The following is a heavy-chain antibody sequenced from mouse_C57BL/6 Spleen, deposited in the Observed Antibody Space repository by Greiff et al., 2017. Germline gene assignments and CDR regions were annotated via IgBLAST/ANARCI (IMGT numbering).Heavy chain of an antibody. V-gene: IGHV1-18*01. CDR2: INPNNGGT. CDR1: GYTFPDYN. Sequence: SGPELVKPGASVKIPCKASGYTFPDYNMDWVKQSHGKSLEWIGDINPNNGGTIYNQKFKGKATLTVDKSSSTAYMELRSLTSEDTAVYYCARRGGNPYFDYWGQGTTLTVSS. CDR3: ARRGGNPYFDY. J-gene: IGHJ2*01. D-gene: IGHD2-1*01.